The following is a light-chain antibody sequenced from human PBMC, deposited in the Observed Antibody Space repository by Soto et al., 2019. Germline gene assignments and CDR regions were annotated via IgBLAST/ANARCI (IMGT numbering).Light chain of an antibody. Sequence: DIQMTQSPSTLSGSVGDRVSITCRASQTISSWLAWYQQKPGKAPKLLIYKASTLKSGVPSRFSGSGSGTEFTLAISSLQADDFATYYCQQYKSYSLTFGGGTKVDI. V-gene: IGKV1-5*03. CDR1: QTISSW. CDR2: KAS. J-gene: IGKJ4*01. CDR3: QQYKSYSLT.